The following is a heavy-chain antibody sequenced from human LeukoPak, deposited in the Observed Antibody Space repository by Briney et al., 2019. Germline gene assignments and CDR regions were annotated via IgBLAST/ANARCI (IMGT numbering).Heavy chain of an antibody. J-gene: IGHJ6*03. CDR3: ARDPTYSHGYIYYYYMDV. D-gene: IGHD5-18*01. CDR1: GYTFTGYY. V-gene: IGHV1-2*02. CDR2: INPNSGGT. Sequence: ASVKVSCKASGYTFTGYYMHWVRQAPGQGLEWMGWINPNSGGTNYAQKFQGRVTMTRDTSISTAYMELSRLRSDDTAVYYCARDPTYSHGYIYYYYMDVWGKGTTVTVSS.